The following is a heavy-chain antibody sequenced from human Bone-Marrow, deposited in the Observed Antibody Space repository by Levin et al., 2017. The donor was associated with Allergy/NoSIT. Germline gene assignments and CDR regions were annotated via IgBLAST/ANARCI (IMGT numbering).Heavy chain of an antibody. CDR3: ARARRQQLPLFGY. D-gene: IGHD6-13*01. CDR2: ISSSSSYI. Sequence: GGSLRLSCAASGFTFSSYSMNWVRQAPGKGLEWVSSISSSSSYIYYADSVKGRFTISRDNAKNSLYLQMNSLRAEDTAVYYCARARRQQLPLFGYWGQGTLVTVS. V-gene: IGHV3-21*01. J-gene: IGHJ4*02. CDR1: GFTFSSYS.